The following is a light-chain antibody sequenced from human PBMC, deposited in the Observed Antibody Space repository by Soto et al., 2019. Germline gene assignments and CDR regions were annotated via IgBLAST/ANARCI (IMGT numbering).Light chain of an antibody. CDR1: QSVSSSY. CDR2: GVS. V-gene: IGKV3-20*01. CDR3: QHYGSSLYT. J-gene: IGKJ2*01. Sequence: EIVLTQSPGTLSLSPGERATLSCRASQSVSSSYLAWYQQKPGQAPRLLIYGVSSRATGIPDRFTGSGSGTDFTLTISRLEPEDFAVYFCQHYGSSLYTFGQGTKLEI.